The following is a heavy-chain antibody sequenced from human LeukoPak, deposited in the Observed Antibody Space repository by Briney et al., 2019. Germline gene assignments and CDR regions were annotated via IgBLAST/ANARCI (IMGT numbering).Heavy chain of an antibody. V-gene: IGHV3-20*04. CDR2: INWNGGST. CDR3: ARGAPTYCIGGTCHSGDPFDI. Sequence: GGSLRLSCAASGFTFDDFGVSWVRLAPGKGLEWVSGINWNGGSTGYADSVKGRFTISRDNAKNSLYLQMNSLRAEDTAFYYFARGAPTYCIGGTCHSGDPFDIWGQGTMVTVSS. CDR1: GFTFDDFG. J-gene: IGHJ3*02. D-gene: IGHD2-15*01.